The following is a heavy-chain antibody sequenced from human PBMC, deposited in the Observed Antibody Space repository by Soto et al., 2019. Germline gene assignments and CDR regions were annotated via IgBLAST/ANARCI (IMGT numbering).Heavy chain of an antibody. CDR1: GYSFTSYW. J-gene: IGHJ6*02. Sequence: GESLKISCKGSGYSFTSYWICWVRQMPWKGLEWMGIIYPGDSDTRYSPSFQGQVTISADKSISTAYLQWSSLKASDTAMYYCAREGRGAEHPHHGMDVWGQGTTVTVSS. V-gene: IGHV5-51*01. D-gene: IGHD1-26*01. CDR2: IYPGDSDT. CDR3: AREGRGAEHPHHGMDV.